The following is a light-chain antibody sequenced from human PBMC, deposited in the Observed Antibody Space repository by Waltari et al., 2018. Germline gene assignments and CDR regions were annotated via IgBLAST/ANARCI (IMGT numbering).Light chain of an antibody. J-gene: IGLJ2*01. CDR3: SSHTTSNTLI. Sequence: QSALTQPASVSGSPGQSITISCTGSSSDIGRYNFVSWYQQHPGKAPKLILYDVFNRPSGVSIRFSGSKSGNTASLTISGLQPEDETDYYCSSHTTSNTLIFGGGTRVTVL. CDR2: DVF. V-gene: IGLV2-14*03. CDR1: SSDIGRYNF.